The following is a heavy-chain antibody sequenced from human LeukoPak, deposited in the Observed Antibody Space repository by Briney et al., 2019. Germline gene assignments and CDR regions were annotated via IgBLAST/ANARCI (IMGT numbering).Heavy chain of an antibody. CDR2: IKQDGSEK. CDR1: GFTFSDYW. J-gene: IGHJ4*02. D-gene: IGHD3-16*01. V-gene: IGHV3-7*01. Sequence: GGSLRLSCAASGFTFSDYWMHWVRQAPGKGLEWVANIKQDGSEKYYVDSVKGRFTISRDNAKNSLYLQMNSLRAEDTAVYYCARDLISGARAFGSYWGQGTLVTVSS. CDR3: ARDLISGARAFGSY.